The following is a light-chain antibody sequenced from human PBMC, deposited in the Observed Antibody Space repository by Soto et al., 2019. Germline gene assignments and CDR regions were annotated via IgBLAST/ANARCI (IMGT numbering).Light chain of an antibody. Sequence: SYELTQPPSVSVSPGQTASITCSGDKLGDKYACWYQQKPGQSPVLVIYQDSKRPSGIPERFSGSNSGKTATLTISGTQAMDGADYYCQAWDSSPSVVFGGGTKLTVL. J-gene: IGLJ2*01. CDR2: QDS. V-gene: IGLV3-1*01. CDR1: KLGDKY. CDR3: QAWDSSPSVV.